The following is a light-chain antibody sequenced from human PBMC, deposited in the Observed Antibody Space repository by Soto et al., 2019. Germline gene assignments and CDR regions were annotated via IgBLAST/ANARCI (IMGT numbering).Light chain of an antibody. J-gene: IGKJ4*01. CDR3: QQYDNLLP. Sequence: DIQMTQSPSSLSASVGDRVTITCQASQDISNYLNWYQQKPGKAPKLLIYDASNLETGVPSRSSGSGSGTDFTFTISSLQPEDIATYYCQQYDNLLPFGGGSNVAI. V-gene: IGKV1-33*01. CDR1: QDISNY. CDR2: DAS.